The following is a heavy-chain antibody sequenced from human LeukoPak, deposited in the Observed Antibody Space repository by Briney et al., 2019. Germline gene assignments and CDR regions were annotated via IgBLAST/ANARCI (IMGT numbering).Heavy chain of an antibody. CDR1: GGTFSSYA. CDR2: IIPILGIA. CDR3: ARDRSPSDCSGGSCYKAYYSDY. J-gene: IGHJ4*02. Sequence: SVKVSCKASGGTFSSYAISWVRQAPGQGLEWMGRIIPILGIANYAQKFQGRVTITSDKSTSTAYMELSSLRSEDTAVYYCARDRSPSDCSGGSCYKAYYSDYWGQGTLVTVSS. D-gene: IGHD2-15*01. V-gene: IGHV1-69*04.